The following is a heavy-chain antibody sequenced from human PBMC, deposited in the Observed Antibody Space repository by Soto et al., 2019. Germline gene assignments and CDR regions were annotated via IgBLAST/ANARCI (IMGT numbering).Heavy chain of an antibody. J-gene: IGHJ4*01. D-gene: IGHD2-15*01. CDR3: ATGPRPTHVDY. Sequence: PSETLSLTCAVSGYSISSSNWWGWIRQPPGKGLEWIGYIYYSGSTYYNPSLKSRVTMSVDTSKNQFSLKLSSVTAVDTAVYYCATGPRPTHVDYWGHGTLVTVSS. CDR1: GYSISSSNW. V-gene: IGHV4-28*03. CDR2: IYYSGST.